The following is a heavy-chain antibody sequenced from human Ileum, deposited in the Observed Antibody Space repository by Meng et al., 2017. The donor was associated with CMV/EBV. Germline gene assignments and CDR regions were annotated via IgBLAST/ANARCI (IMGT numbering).Heavy chain of an antibody. Sequence: LNTYGIIWVRQAPGQGLEWMGWISPYNGHTNYARNFQGRVTMTTDTSTSTAYMEMRSLKSDDTAVYYCARDPNYTKFYDTNGRFGPWGQGTLVTVSS. D-gene: IGHD3-22*01. J-gene: IGHJ5*02. CDR1: LNTYG. CDR2: ISPYNGHT. V-gene: IGHV1-18*01. CDR3: ARDPNYTKFYDTNGRFGP.